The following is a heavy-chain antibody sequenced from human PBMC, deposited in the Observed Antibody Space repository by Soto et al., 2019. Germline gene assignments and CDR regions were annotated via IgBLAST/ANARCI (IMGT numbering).Heavy chain of an antibody. J-gene: IGHJ6*02. CDR2: TRQDGSEK. Sequence: GGALRLLWAASGFTVSSYWMSWVRQAPGKGLEWVANTRQDGSEKYYVDSVKGRFTISRDNAKNSLYLQMNSLRAEDTAVYYCARDVYYDILTGYYTPYYYYGMDVWGQVTTVTVSS. V-gene: IGHV3-7*01. CDR3: ARDVYYDILTGYYTPYYYYGMDV. D-gene: IGHD3-9*01. CDR1: GFTVSSYW.